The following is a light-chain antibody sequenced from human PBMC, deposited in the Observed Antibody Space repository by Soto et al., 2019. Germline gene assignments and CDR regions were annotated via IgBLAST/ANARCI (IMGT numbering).Light chain of an antibody. CDR2: GAS. CDR1: QGISNY. CDR3: QHYDGYPQT. Sequence: DIQMTQSPSSLSASVGDRVTLTCRASQGISNYLAWFQQKPGKAPKSLIYGASSLHSGVPSRFSGSGSETHFTVTISSLQRDDFPTYYCQHYDGYPQTFGQGTRLEIK. V-gene: IGKV1-16*01. J-gene: IGKJ5*01.